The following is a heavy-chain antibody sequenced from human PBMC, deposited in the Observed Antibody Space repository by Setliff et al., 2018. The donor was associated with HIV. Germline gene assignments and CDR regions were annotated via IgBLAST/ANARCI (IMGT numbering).Heavy chain of an antibody. CDR3: ARGMDYYDTSGYYQYYFDY. V-gene: IGHV1-18*01. Sequence: ASVKVSCKASGYTFTSYGISWVRQAPGQGLEWMGWISAYNGNTNYAQKLQGRVTMTRDTSISTAYMELSRLRSDDTAVYYCARGMDYYDTSGYYQYYFDYWGQGTLVTV. CDR2: ISAYNGNT. CDR1: GYTFTSYG. J-gene: IGHJ4*02. D-gene: IGHD3-22*01.